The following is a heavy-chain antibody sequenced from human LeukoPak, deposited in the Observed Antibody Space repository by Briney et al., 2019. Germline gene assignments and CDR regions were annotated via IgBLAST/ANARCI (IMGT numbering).Heavy chain of an antibody. CDR1: GFXFITYS. V-gene: IGHV3-21*01. CDR3: VAAAGYYFDY. Sequence: GGSLRLSCAASGFXFITYSINWVRQAPGKGLEWVSSIDSTSTYIFYADSLKGRVTISRDNAKNSLILHMNSLRAEDTAVYYCVAAAGYYFDYWGQGTLVTVSS. J-gene: IGHJ4*02. CDR2: IDSTSTYI. D-gene: IGHD6-25*01.